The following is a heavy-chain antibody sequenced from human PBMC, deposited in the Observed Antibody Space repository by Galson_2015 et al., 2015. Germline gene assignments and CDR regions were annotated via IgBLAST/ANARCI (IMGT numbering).Heavy chain of an antibody. J-gene: IGHJ2*01. CDR1: SGSIRSYY. CDR2: IYYSGGT. CDR3: ARGTLTVAGIFDL. Sequence: ETLSLTCTVSSGSIRSYYWSWIRQPPGKGLEWIGYIYYSGGTNYNPSLKSRVTISLDTSKNQFSLKLSSVTAADTAVYYCARGTLTVAGIFDLWGRGTLVTVSS. V-gene: IGHV4-59*01. D-gene: IGHD6-13*01.